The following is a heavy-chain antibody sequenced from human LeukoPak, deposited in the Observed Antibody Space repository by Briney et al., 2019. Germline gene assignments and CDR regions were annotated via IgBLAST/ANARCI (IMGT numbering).Heavy chain of an antibody. V-gene: IGHV4-4*07. CDR1: GGSISNYY. D-gene: IGHD2-2*01. CDR2: IYTSGST. J-gene: IGHJ3*02. Sequence: SETLSLTCSVSGGSISNYYWSWIRQPAGKGLEWIGCIYTSGSTNYNPSLKSRVTMSVDTSKNQFPLKLSSVTAADTAVYFCAREGDVAVIPAARDDAFDIWGQGTMVTVSS. CDR3: AREGDVAVIPAARDDAFDI.